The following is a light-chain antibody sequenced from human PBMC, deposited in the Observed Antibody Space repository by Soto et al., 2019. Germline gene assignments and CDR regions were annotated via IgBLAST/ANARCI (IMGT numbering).Light chain of an antibody. V-gene: IGKV3-20*01. Sequence: EIVLTQSPGPLSLSPGERATLSCRSSQSVSSSYLAWYQQKPGQAPRLLIYGASSRATGIPDRFSGSGSGTDCTLTISRLEPEDFAVYYCQQYGSLSWTFGQGTKVDIK. CDR3: QQYGSLSWT. CDR2: GAS. CDR1: QSVSSSY. J-gene: IGKJ1*01.